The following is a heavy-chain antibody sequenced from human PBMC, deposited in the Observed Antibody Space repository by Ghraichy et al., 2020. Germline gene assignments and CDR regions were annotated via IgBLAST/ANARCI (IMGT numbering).Heavy chain of an antibody. CDR2: IKSDGSST. J-gene: IGHJ4*02. V-gene: IGHV3-74*01. Sequence: GGSLRLSCAASGFSFSTYWMHWVRQAPGKGLVWVSRIKSDGSSTSYADSVKGRFTISRDNAKNTLYLQMNSLRADDTAVYYCASLGSVSEFDYWGQGTLVTVSS. CDR1: GFSFSTYW. D-gene: IGHD5/OR15-5a*01. CDR3: ASLGSVSEFDY.